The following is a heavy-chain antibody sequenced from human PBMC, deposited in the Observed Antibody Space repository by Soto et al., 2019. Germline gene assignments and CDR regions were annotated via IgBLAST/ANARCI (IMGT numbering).Heavy chain of an antibody. V-gene: IGHV4-59*01. CDR1: GGSIISGY. J-gene: IGHJ4*02. Sequence: SETLSLSCTVSGGSIISGYWSWIRQPPGKGLEWIGYISYSGNTNYNPSLKSRVTMSVDTPKNQFSLRLSSVTTADTAVYYCAGLRGYAGSPIDYWGQGTLVTVSS. D-gene: IGHD2-15*01. CDR3: AGLRGYAGSPIDY. CDR2: ISYSGNT.